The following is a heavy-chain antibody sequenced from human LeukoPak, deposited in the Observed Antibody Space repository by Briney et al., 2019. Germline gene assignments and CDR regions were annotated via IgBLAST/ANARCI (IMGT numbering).Heavy chain of an antibody. CDR2: ISGSGGRI. CDR3: ARDSDGYNFDY. V-gene: IGHV3-23*01. CDR1: GFTFSSYA. D-gene: IGHD5-24*01. J-gene: IGHJ4*02. Sequence: GGSLRLSCAASGFTFSSYAMSWVRQAPGKGLEWVSAISGSGGRIYYGASVKGRFTISRDNAKNSLYLQMNSLRAEDTAVYYCARDSDGYNFDYWGQGTLVTVSS.